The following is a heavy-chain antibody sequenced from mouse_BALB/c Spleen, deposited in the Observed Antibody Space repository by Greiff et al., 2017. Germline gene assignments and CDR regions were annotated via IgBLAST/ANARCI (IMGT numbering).Heavy chain of an antibody. Sequence: EVMLVESGGGLVKPGGSLKLSCAASGFTFSSYAMSWVRQTPEKRLEWVASISSGGSTYYPDSVKGRFTISRDNARNILYLQMSSLRSEDTAMYYCARGGGTKSGFAYWGQGTLVTVSA. J-gene: IGHJ3*01. CDR2: ISSGGST. CDR3: ARGGGTKSGFAY. V-gene: IGHV5-6-5*01. CDR1: GFTFSSYA. D-gene: IGHD3-3*01.